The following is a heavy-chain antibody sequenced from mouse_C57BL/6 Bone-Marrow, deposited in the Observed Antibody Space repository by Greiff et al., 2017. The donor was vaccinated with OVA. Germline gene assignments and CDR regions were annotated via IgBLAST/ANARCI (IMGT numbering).Heavy chain of an antibody. CDR1: GYTFTSYW. J-gene: IGHJ3*01. CDR3: AREGIYYGNYVGFAY. CDR2: IDPSDSYT. V-gene: IGHV1-59*01. D-gene: IGHD2-1*01. Sequence: QVQLQQPGAELVRPGTSVKLSCKASGYTFTSYWMHWVKQRPGQGLEWIGVIDPSDSYTNYHQKFKGKATLTVDTSSSTAYMPLSSLTSEDSAVYYCAREGIYYGNYVGFAYWGQGTLVTVSA.